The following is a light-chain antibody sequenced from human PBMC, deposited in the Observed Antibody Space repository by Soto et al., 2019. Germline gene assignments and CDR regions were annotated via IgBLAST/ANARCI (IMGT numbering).Light chain of an antibody. CDR1: QSVDNN. CDR3: QQFYTWPQT. CDR2: GAS. Sequence: ETVLTQSPATLSVSPGERATLSCRASQSVDNNLARYQQKPGQAPRLLIYGASTRATGIPARFSGSGSGTDFTLTISSLQSEDFAVYFCQQFYTWPQTFGHGTKADIK. J-gene: IGKJ1*01. V-gene: IGKV3-15*01.